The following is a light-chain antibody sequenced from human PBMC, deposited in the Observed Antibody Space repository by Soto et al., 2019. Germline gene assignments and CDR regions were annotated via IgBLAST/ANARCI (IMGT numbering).Light chain of an antibody. J-gene: IGKJ5*01. CDR1: HSMSSY. CDR3: QQYGNTPIT. Sequence: PGERAPLSCRASHSMSSYLAWYQQKPGQAPRLLIYGASSRATGIPDRFSGSGSGTDFTLTISRLEPEDFAVYYCQQYGNTPITFGQGTRLEIK. CDR2: GAS. V-gene: IGKV3-20*01.